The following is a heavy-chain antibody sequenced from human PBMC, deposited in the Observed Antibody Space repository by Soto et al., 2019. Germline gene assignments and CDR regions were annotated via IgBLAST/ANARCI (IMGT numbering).Heavy chain of an antibody. J-gene: IGHJ4*02. CDR3: ARVADSGFEYFFDS. D-gene: IGHD5-12*01. V-gene: IGHV4-30-2*01. CDR1: GASISSGDYS. Sequence: TLSLTXAVFGASISSGDYSWSWVRQPPGKGLEWIGHIHHGGTPYYKASLKSRVTISQDRSKNQFSLSLSSVTAADTAMHFCARVADSGFEYFFDSWGQGILVTVSS. CDR2: IHHGGTP.